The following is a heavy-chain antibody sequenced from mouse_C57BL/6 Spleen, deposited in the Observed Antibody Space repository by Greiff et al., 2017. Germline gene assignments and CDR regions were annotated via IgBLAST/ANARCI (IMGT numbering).Heavy chain of an antibody. CDR3: ARGGIYYDYDEDAMDY. Sequence: DVQLVESGGGLVKPGGSLKLSCAASGFTFSSYAMSWVRQTPEKRLEWVATISDGGSYTYYPDNVKGRFTISRDNAKNNLYLQMSHLKSEDTAMYYCARGGIYYDYDEDAMDYWGQGTSVTVSS. V-gene: IGHV5-4*01. D-gene: IGHD2-4*01. CDR2: ISDGGSYT. CDR1: GFTFSSYA. J-gene: IGHJ4*01.